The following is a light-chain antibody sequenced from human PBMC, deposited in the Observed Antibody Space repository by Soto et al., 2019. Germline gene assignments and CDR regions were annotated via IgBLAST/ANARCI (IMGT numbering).Light chain of an antibody. J-gene: IGKJ2*01. CDR3: QQYITYSLT. CDR2: QAS. V-gene: IGKV1-5*03. Sequence: DIQMTQSPSTLSSSVGDRVTITCRASQSISTWLAWYQHKPGKAPKLLIYQASSLEGGVPSRFSGSGSGTEFTLTISSLQPDDFGTYYCQQYITYSLTFGQGTKVETK. CDR1: QSISTW.